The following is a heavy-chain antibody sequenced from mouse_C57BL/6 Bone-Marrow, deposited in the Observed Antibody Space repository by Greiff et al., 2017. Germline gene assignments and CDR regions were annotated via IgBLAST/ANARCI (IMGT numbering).Heavy chain of an antibody. J-gene: IGHJ3*01. Sequence: QVQLQQPGAELVKPGASVKLSCKASGYTFTSYWMHWVKQRPGQGLEWIGMIHPNSGSTNYNEKFKSKATLTVDKSSSTAYMQLSSLTSEDSAVYYCAREDSSGYLFAYWGPGTLVTVSA. CDR1: GYTFTSYW. CDR2: IHPNSGST. V-gene: IGHV1-64*01. CDR3: AREDSSGYLFAY. D-gene: IGHD3-2*02.